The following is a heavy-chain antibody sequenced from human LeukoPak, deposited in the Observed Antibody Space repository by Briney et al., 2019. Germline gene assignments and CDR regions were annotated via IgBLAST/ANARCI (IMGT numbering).Heavy chain of an antibody. J-gene: IGHJ4*02. D-gene: IGHD6-13*01. CDR3: AKDKMPSKKALIAAAGNEKDY. CDR2: ISGSDGST. CDR1: GFTFSSYG. V-gene: IGHV3-23*01. Sequence: GGSLRLSCAASGFTFSSYGMSWVRQAPGKGLEWVSTISGSDGSTDYADSVKGRFTISRDNSKNTLYLLMNSLRAEDTAVYYCAKDKMPSKKALIAAAGNEKDYWGQGTLVTVSS.